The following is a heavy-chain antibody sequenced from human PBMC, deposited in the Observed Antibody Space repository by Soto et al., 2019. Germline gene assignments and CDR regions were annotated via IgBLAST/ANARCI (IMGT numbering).Heavy chain of an antibody. CDR2: IYYSGST. D-gene: IGHD3-9*01. V-gene: IGHV4-39*01. Sequence: SETLSLTCTVSGGSISSSSYYWGWIRQPPGKGLEWIGSIYYSGSTYYNPSLKSRVTISVDTSKNQFSLKLSSVTAADTAVYYCAASRYFDWLSSNYWGQGTLVTVSS. CDR3: AASRYFDWLSSNY. CDR1: GGSISSSSYY. J-gene: IGHJ4*02.